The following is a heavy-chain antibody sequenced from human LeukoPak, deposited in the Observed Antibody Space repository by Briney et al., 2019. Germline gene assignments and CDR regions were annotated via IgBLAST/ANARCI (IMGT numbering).Heavy chain of an antibody. V-gene: IGHV1-69*02. CDR2: IIPILGIA. J-gene: IGHJ4*02. Sequence: SVKVSCKASGGTFSSYTISWVRQAPGQGLEWMGRIIPILGIANYARKFQGRVTITADKSTSTAYMELSSLRSEDTAVYYCARALSGSYRFDYWGQGTLVTVSS. CDR1: GGTFSSYT. D-gene: IGHD1-26*01. CDR3: ARALSGSYRFDY.